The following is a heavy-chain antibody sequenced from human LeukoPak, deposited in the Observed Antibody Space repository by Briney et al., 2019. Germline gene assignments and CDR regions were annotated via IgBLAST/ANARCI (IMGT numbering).Heavy chain of an antibody. J-gene: IGHJ4*02. D-gene: IGHD4-23*01. CDR2: MNPNSGNT. CDR3: ARTKTMVVPSLSH. V-gene: IGHV1-8*01. CDR1: GYTFTSYD. Sequence: ASVKVSCKASGYTFTSYDINWVRQATGQGLEWMGWMNPNSGNTGYAQKLQGRVTMTRNTSISTAYMELSSLRSEDTSVYYCARTKTMVVPSLSHWGQGTLVTVSS.